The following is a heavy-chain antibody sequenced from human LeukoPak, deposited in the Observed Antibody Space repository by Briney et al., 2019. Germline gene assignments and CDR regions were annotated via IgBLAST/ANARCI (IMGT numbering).Heavy chain of an antibody. CDR2: INSDGSST. J-gene: IGHJ4*02. CDR3: ARGGAYSYDPFDY. V-gene: IGHV3-74*01. CDR1: GFTFSNYW. D-gene: IGHD5-18*01. Sequence: GGSLRLSWAASGFTFSNYWMHWVRQAPGKGLVWVSRINSDGSSTSYADSVKGRFTISRDNAKNTLYLQMNSLRAEDTAVYYCARGGAYSYDPFDYWGQGTLVTVSS.